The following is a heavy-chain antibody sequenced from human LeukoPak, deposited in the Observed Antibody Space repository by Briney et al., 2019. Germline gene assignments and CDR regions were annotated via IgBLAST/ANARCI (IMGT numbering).Heavy chain of an antibody. CDR1: GGSISSGD. Sequence: PSETLSLTCAVSGGSISSGDWWSWVRQAPGKGLEWVSAISGSGGSTYYADSVKGRFTISRDNSKNTLYLQMNSLRAEDTAVYYCAKDRKQQLVENNFDYWGQGTLVTVSS. D-gene: IGHD6-13*01. CDR2: ISGSGGST. V-gene: IGHV3-23*01. J-gene: IGHJ4*02. CDR3: AKDRKQQLVENNFDY.